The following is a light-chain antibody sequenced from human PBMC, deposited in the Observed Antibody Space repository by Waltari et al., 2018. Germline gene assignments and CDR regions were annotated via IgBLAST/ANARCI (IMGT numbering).Light chain of an antibody. CDR1: SSDVGGYNY. V-gene: IGLV2-14*03. J-gene: IGLJ2*01. Sequence: QSALTQPASVSGSPGQSITIPCTGTSSDVGGYNYVSWYQQHPGKAPKLMIYGVNNRPSGVSNRFSGSKSGNTASLTISGLQAEDEADYYCSSYTSSSRVFGGGTKLTVL. CDR2: GVN. CDR3: SSYTSSSRV.